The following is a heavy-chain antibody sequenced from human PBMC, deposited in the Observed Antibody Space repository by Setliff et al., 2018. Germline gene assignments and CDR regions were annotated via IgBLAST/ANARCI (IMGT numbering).Heavy chain of an antibody. CDR2: IMPIFGTT. J-gene: IGHJ6*03. Sequence: GASVKVSCKASGGTFSSQGISWVRQAPGQGLEWMGGIMPIFGTTNYARKFQGRVTITTDKSTSTAYMEMSSLRSEDTAVYYCAREFGITASVENYYYYMDVWGKGTTVTVS. CDR3: AREFGITASVENYYYYMDV. V-gene: IGHV1-69*05. CDR1: GGTFSSQG. D-gene: IGHD1-20*01.